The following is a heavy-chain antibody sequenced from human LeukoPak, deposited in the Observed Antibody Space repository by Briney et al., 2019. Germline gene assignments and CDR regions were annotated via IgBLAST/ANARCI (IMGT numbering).Heavy chain of an antibody. Sequence: SETLSLTCTVSGGSISSYYWSWIRQPPGKGLEWIGYIYYSGSTNYNPSLKSRVTISVDTSKNQFSLKLSSVTAADTAVYYCARLKRFGVYGMDVWGQGTTVTVSS. D-gene: IGHD3-3*01. CDR2: IYYSGST. V-gene: IGHV4-59*01. CDR1: GGSISSYY. J-gene: IGHJ6*02. CDR3: ARLKRFGVYGMDV.